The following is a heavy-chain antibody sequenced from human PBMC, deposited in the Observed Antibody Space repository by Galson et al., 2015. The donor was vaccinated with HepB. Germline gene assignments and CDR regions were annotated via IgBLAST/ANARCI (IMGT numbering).Heavy chain of an antibody. V-gene: IGHV1-69*04. J-gene: IGHJ6*02. CDR3: ARIGGEGYDILTGPYGMDV. CDR2: IIPILGIA. Sequence: SVKVSCKASGGTFSSYAISWVRQAPGQGLEWMGRIIPILGIANYAQKFQGRVTITADKSTSTAYMELSSLRSEDTAVYYCARIGGEGYDILTGPYGMDVWGQGTTVTVSS. D-gene: IGHD3-9*01. CDR1: GGTFSSYA.